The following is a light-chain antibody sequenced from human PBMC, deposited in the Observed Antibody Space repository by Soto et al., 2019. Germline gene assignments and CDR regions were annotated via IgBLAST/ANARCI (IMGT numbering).Light chain of an antibody. J-gene: IGKJ5*01. Sequence: EIQVSHSPSSLSASLGDRVTVACRASQSISNFLNWVQHKPGNAPKVLISAASTLQSGVPPRFSGSESGTDFTLTITRLEPEDFALYYCQHSGVPPITFGLGTRLDIK. V-gene: IGKV1-39*01. CDR1: QSISNF. CDR2: AAS. CDR3: QHSGVPPIT.